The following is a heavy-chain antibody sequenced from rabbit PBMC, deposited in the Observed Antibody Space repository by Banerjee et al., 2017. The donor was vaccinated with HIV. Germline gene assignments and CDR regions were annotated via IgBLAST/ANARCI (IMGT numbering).Heavy chain of an antibody. Sequence: QSLEESGGDLVKPGGTLTLTCKASGIDFSSYYYMCWVRQAPGKGLEWTACIDAGSSGSTYYASWAKGRFTISKASSTTVTLQVTSLTGADTATYFCARAHYTYDAGGIAYSLYFSLWGQGTLVTVS. CDR3: ARAHYTYDAGGIAYSLYFSL. CDR2: IDAGSSGST. J-gene: IGHJ4*01. CDR1: GIDFSSYYY. D-gene: IGHD4-2*01. V-gene: IGHV1S40*01.